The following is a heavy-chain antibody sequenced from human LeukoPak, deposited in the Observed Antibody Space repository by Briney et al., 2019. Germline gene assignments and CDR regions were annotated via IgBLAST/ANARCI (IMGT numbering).Heavy chain of an antibody. D-gene: IGHD2-2*01. Sequence: SETLSLTCIVSGGSVSGHYWSWIRRPPGKGLEWIGYIYYSGNTNYNPSLKSRLTISIDTSKNQFSLHLSSVTAADTAVYYCARVLPPGYSDYWGQGTLVTIYS. CDR3: ARVLPPGYSDY. CDR2: IYYSGNT. CDR1: GGSVSGHY. V-gene: IGHV4-59*02. J-gene: IGHJ4*02.